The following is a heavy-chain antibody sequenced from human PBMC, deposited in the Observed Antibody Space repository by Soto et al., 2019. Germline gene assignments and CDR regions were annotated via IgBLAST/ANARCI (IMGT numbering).Heavy chain of an antibody. Sequence: QVQLVQSGAEVKKPGSSVKVSCKASGGTFSSYAISWVRQAPGQGLEWMGGIIPIFGTANYAQKFQGRVTITAYESTNTAYMELSSLRSADTAVYYCARLGHSYSYNWFDPWGQGTLVTGSS. J-gene: IGHJ5*02. D-gene: IGHD5-18*01. CDR2: IIPIFGTA. CDR1: GGTFSSYA. CDR3: ARLGHSYSYNWFDP. V-gene: IGHV1-69*01.